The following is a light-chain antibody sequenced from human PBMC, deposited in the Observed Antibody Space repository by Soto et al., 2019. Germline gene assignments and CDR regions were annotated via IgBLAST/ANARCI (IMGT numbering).Light chain of an antibody. CDR1: QSISDW. V-gene: IGKV1-39*01. CDR3: QQSYSTPRT. Sequence: DRVTITCRASQSISDWLAWCQQKPGKAPKLLIYAASSLQSGVPSRFSGSGSGTDFTLTISSLQPEDFATYYCQQSYSTPRTFGQGTKVDI. CDR2: AAS. J-gene: IGKJ1*01.